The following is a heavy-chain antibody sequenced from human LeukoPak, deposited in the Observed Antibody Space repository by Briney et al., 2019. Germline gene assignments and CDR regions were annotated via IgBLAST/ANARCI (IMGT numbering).Heavy chain of an antibody. V-gene: IGHV3-23*01. J-gene: IGHJ5*02. CDR2: ISSSGGST. CDR1: VFTFSSYA. CDR3: AKAERFLEWFPS. D-gene: IGHD3-3*01. Sequence: GGSLRLSCAASVFTFSSYAMSWVRQAPGKGLEWGSGISSSGGSTYYADSVKGRFTIYRNNSKNTLYLQTNSLRAEDTAVYFCAKAERFLEWFPSWGQGTLATVSA.